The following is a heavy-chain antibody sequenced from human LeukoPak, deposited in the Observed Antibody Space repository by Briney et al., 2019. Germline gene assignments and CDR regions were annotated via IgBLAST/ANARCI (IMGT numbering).Heavy chain of an antibody. CDR3: ASGITMIVVVIDDAFDI. D-gene: IGHD3-22*01. CDR2: MYYSGST. Sequence: SETLSLTCTVSGGSISSGIYSWGWIRQSPGKGLEWIGSMYYSGSTYYNPSLKGRVTMSVDTSKNQFSLKLSSVTAADTAVYYCASGITMIVVVIDDAFDIWGQGTMVTVSS. V-gene: IGHV4-39*01. CDR1: GGSISSGIYS. J-gene: IGHJ3*02.